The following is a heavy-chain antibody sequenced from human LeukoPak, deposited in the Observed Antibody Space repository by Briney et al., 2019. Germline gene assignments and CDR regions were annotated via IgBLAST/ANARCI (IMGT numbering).Heavy chain of an antibody. CDR1: GYTFTSYD. CDR2: MDPNSGNT. Sequence: GASVKVSCKGSGYTFTSYDIHWVRQATGQGLEWMGWMDPNSGNTGYAQKFQGRVTITRNTSISTAYMELSSLRSEDTAVYYCARGPGLGSYAGLDYWGQGTLVTVSS. D-gene: IGHD1-26*01. CDR3: ARGPGLGSYAGLDY. V-gene: IGHV1-8*03. J-gene: IGHJ4*02.